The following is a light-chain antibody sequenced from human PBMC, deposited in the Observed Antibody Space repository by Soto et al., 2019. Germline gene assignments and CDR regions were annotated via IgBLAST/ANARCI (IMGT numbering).Light chain of an antibody. V-gene: IGLV1-40*01. J-gene: IGLJ2*01. Sequence: QSVLTQPPSVSGAPGQRVTISCTGSSSYIGAGFDIHWYQQLPGTAPKLLMYGNNNRPSGVPDRFSGSKSGTSASLAITGLQAEDEADNYCQSYDSSLSGYVVFGGGTKLTVL. CDR2: GNN. CDR3: QSYDSSLSGYVV. CDR1: SSYIGAGFD.